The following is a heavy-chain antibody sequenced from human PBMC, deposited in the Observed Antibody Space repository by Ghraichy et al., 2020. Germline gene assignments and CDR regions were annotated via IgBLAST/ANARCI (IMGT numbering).Heavy chain of an antibody. D-gene: IGHD3-16*01. V-gene: IGHV3-21*01. CDR1: GFTFSSYS. CDR3: ARGSADMLRSDSIEF. CDR2: ISSSSSYI. Sequence: ESLNISCAASGFTFSSYSMNWVRQAPGKGLEWVSSISSSSSYIYYADSVRGRFTISRDNAKNSLFLQMDSLSAEDTAVYYCARGSADMLRSDSIEFWGQGTLVTVSS. J-gene: IGHJ4*02.